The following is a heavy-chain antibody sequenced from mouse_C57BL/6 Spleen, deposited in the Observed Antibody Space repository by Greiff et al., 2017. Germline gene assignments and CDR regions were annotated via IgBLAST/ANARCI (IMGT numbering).Heavy chain of an antibody. CDR2: INPSSGYT. V-gene: IGHV1-4*01. CDR3: ARGYDYDATPFAY. CDR1: GYTFTSYT. D-gene: IGHD2-4*01. Sequence: VQRVESGAELARPGASVKMSCKASGYTFTSYTMHWVKQRPGQGLEWIGYINPSSGYTKYNQKFKDKATLTADKSSSTAYMQLSSLTSEDSAVYYCARGYDYDATPFAYWGQGTLVTVSA. J-gene: IGHJ3*01.